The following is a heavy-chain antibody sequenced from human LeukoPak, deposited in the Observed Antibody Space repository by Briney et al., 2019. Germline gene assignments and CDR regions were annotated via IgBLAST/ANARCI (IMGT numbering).Heavy chain of an antibody. CDR1: GFTFSSYV. J-gene: IGHJ5*02. Sequence: TGGSLRLSCEASGFTFSSYVMHWVRQAPGKGLEWVAVIWYDGSNKYYADSVKGRFTISRDNSKNTLYLQMNSLRAEDTAVYYCARDLEWFRNQFNWFDPWGQGTLVTVSS. D-gene: IGHD3-3*01. CDR2: IWYDGSNK. V-gene: IGHV3-33*08. CDR3: ARDLEWFRNQFNWFDP.